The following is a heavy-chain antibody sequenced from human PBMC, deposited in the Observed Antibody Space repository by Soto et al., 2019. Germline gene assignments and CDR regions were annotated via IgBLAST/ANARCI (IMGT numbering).Heavy chain of an antibody. D-gene: IGHD3-16*02. J-gene: IGHJ4*02. CDR3: ACLGGVIADHGLGPTDY. Sequence: GGSLRLSCAASGFTFDDYAMHWVRQAPGKGLEWVSGISWNSGSIGYADSVKGRFTISRDNAKNSLYLQMNSLRAEDTALYYCACLGGVIADHGLGPTDYWGQGTLVTVSS. V-gene: IGHV3-9*01. CDR1: GFTFDDYA. CDR2: ISWNSGSI.